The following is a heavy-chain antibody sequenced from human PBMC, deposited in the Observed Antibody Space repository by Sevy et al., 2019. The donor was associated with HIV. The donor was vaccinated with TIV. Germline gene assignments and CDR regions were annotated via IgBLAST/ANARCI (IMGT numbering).Heavy chain of an antibody. J-gene: IGHJ4*02. CDR2: ISSSGSTR. CDR1: GFTFSDYY. Sequence: GGSLRLSCAASGFTFSDYYMSWIRQAPGKGLEWVSYISSSGSTRYYADSVKGRFPISRDNAKNSLYLQMNSLRAEDTAVYYCAREHTAMVSRRIWGYWGQGTLVTVSS. D-gene: IGHD5-18*01. CDR3: AREHTAMVSRRIWGY. V-gene: IGHV3-11*01.